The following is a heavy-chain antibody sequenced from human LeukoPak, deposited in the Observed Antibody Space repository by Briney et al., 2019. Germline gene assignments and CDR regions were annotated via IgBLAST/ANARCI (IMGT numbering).Heavy chain of an antibody. J-gene: IGHJ4*02. Sequence: ASVKVSCKAFGYTFTNYYIHWVRQAPGHGLVWMGIIYPSGGGSSYAQKFQGRVTMTRDTSTSTVYMELSSLTSEDTAVYYCARAYSGYSIDFWGQGTLVTVSS. D-gene: IGHD3-22*01. CDR1: GYTFTNYY. V-gene: IGHV1-46*01. CDR3: ARAYSGYSIDF. CDR2: IYPSGGGS.